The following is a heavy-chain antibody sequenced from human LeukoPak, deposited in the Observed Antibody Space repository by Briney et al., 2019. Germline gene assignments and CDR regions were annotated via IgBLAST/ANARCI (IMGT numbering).Heavy chain of an antibody. D-gene: IGHD4-23*01. CDR2: ISYDGSNK. Sequence: GGSLRLSCAASGFTFSSYAMHWVRQAPGKGLEWVAVISYDGSNKYYADSVKGRFTISRDNSKSTLYLQMNSLRAEDTAVYYCARDKTVVRVHDAFDIWGQGTMVTVSS. J-gene: IGHJ3*02. CDR1: GFTFSSYA. V-gene: IGHV3-30-3*01. CDR3: ARDKTVVRVHDAFDI.